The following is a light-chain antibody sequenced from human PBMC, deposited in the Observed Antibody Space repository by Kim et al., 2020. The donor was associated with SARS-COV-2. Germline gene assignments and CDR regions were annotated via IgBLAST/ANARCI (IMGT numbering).Light chain of an antibody. Sequence: IQLTQSPSSLSASVGDRVTITCRASPGIYTYLAWYQQKPGKAPKLLVYEASTLQTGVPSRFSGSGSGTEFTLTISSLQSEDFATYYCQQVHNYPFTFGLGTKLEI. V-gene: IGKV1-9*01. J-gene: IGKJ2*01. CDR1: PGIYTY. CDR3: QQVHNYPFT. CDR2: EAS.